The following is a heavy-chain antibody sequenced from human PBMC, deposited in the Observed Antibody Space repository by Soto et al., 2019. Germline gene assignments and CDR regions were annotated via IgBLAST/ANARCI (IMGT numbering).Heavy chain of an antibody. D-gene: IGHD6-6*01. CDR2: ISTYTGRT. CDR3: ARERTLAPNGNQIMDV. J-gene: IGHJ6*02. CDR1: GYTFSDNG. V-gene: IGHV1-18*04. Sequence: ASVKVSCKASGYTFSDNGISWVRQAPGQGLEWMGWISTYTGRTNYAQKFQGRVTLTTDTSTSTAYMNLRSLRPDDTAVYFCARERTLAPNGNQIMDVWGQGTTVTVYS.